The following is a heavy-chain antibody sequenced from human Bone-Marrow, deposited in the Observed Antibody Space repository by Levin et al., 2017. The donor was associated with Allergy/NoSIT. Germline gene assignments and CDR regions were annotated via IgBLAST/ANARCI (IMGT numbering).Heavy chain of an antibody. Sequence: PGGSLRLSCTASVFTFSSYWMSWVRQAPGKGLEWVANIKEDGSEKYYVDSVKGRFIISRDNAKKSLYLQMNSLRADDTAVYYCARKGIPNWYLDLWGRGTLVTVSS. CDR2: IKEDGSEK. D-gene: IGHD2-21*01. CDR3: ARKGIPNWYLDL. CDR1: VFTFSSYW. J-gene: IGHJ2*01. V-gene: IGHV3-7*04.